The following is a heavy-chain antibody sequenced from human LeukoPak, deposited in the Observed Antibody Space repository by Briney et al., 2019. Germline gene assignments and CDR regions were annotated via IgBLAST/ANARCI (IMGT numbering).Heavy chain of an antibody. J-gene: IGHJ4*02. CDR3: AKLGVRSSAGEDY. CDR2: VYGNGDGM. D-gene: IGHD3-10*01. V-gene: IGHV3-23*01. Sequence: PGGSLRLSCAASGFDFSTYVMYWVRQAPGKWLEWVSAVYGNGDGMSYADSVKGRFTISRDNSKNTLYLQMNSLRPEDTALYYCAKLGVRSSAGEDYWGQGTLVTVSS. CDR1: GFDFSTYV.